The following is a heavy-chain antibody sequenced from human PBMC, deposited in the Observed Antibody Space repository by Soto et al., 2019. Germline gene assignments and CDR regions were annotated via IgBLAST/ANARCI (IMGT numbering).Heavy chain of an antibody. V-gene: IGHV3-30-3*01. CDR1: GFTFSSYA. J-gene: IGHJ6*02. D-gene: IGHD2-15*01. Sequence: PGGSLRLSCAASGFTFSSYAMHWVRQAPGKGLEWVAVISYDGSNKYYADSVKGRFTISRDNSKNTLYLQMNSLRAEDTAVYYCARDLLVAATYYYYGMDVWGQGTTVTVS. CDR3: ARDLLVAATYYYYGMDV. CDR2: ISYDGSNK.